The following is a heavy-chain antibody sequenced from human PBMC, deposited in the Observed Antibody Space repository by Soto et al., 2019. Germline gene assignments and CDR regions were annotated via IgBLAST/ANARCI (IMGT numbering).Heavy chain of an antibody. CDR1: GFTFSNHW. CDR2: IKADVSEK. CDR3: ARARGVDA. J-gene: IGHJ5*02. Sequence: QAGGSLRLSCAGSGFTFSNHWMNWVRQAPGKGLEWVANIKADVSEKYYVDSVKGRFTISRDNAKNSLYLQMNSLRAEDPAVYYCARARGVDAWGQRTRVIVSS. V-gene: IGHV3-7*03. D-gene: IGHD3-16*01.